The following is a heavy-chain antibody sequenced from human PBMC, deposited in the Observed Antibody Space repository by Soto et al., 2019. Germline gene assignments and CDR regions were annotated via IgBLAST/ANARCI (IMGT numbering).Heavy chain of an antibody. CDR2: MNPNSGNT. Sequence: GASVKVSCKASGYTFTSYDINWVRQATGQGLEWMGWMNPNSGNTGYAQKFQGRVTMTRNTSISTAYMEQSSLRSEDTAVYYCARAVRITIFGVVIPSYYYYYMDVWGKGTTVTVSS. CDR1: GYTFTSYD. D-gene: IGHD3-3*01. J-gene: IGHJ6*03. V-gene: IGHV1-8*01. CDR3: ARAVRITIFGVVIPSYYYYYMDV.